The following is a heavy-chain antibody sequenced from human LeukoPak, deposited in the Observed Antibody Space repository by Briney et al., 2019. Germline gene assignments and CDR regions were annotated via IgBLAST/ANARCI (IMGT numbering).Heavy chain of an antibody. J-gene: IGHJ4*02. CDR3: ARGALRGYYDSSGYFDY. V-gene: IGHV1-18*01. CDR1: GGTFSSCA. D-gene: IGHD3-22*01. Sequence: GPSVKVSCKASGGTFSSCAISWVRQAPGQGLEWMGWISAYNGNTNYAQKLQGRVTMTTDTSTSTAYMELRSLRSDDTAVYYCARGALRGYYDSSGYFDYWGQGTLVTVSS. CDR2: ISAYNGNT.